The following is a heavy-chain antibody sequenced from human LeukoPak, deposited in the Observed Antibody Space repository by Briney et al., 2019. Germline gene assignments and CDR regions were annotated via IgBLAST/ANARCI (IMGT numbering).Heavy chain of an antibody. CDR1: GDSIRGYS. V-gene: IGHV4-4*07. Sequence: SETLSLTCTHSGDSIRGYSCSWIPQHAREGRECIARIYASGSTNYNPSLKRRVTISVDTSKSQFSLKLSSVTAADTAVYYCARGPRYYDSSGYLDYWGQGTLVTVSS. CDR2: IYASGST. CDR3: ARGPRYYDSSGYLDY. J-gene: IGHJ4*02. D-gene: IGHD3-22*01.